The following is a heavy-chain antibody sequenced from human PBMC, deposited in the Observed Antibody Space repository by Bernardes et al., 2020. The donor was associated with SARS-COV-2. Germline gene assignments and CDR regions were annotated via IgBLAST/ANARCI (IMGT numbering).Heavy chain of an antibody. CDR1: GFTFSSFG. CDR3: ARGHAVHDWAQDLVFDS. Sequence: GGSLRLSCVGSGFTFSSFGMHWVRQAPGKGLEWVANIWHDGSYQHSADSVKGRFTISRDNSNNTLFLQMSSLRAEDTAVYYCARGHAVHDWAQDLVFDSWGQGILVTVSS. D-gene: IGHD3-16*01. J-gene: IGHJ4*02. V-gene: IGHV3-33*01. CDR2: IWHDGSYQ.